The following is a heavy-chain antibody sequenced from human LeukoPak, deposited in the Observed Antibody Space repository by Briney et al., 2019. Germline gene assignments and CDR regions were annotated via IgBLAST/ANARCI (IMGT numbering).Heavy chain of an antibody. D-gene: IGHD3-10*01. CDR2: ISWHGGSR. V-gene: IGHV3-20*04. Sequence: GGSLRLSCAACGFIFDDYGMSWLRQVPGKGLEWVSGISWHGGSRGYADSVKGRFTISRDSAKKSLYLQMNSLRAEDTAFYYCARNYGCYHATDYWGQGTLVTVSS. CDR1: GFIFDDYG. J-gene: IGHJ4*02. CDR3: ARNYGCYHATDY.